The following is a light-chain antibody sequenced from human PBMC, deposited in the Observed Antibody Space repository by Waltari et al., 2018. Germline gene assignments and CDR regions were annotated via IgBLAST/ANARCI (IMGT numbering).Light chain of an antibody. Sequence: SYVLTQPPSVSVAPGETARISCRGNNIGSIRVPGYQQKAGQAPVLVMSYAADRPSGIPERFSGSNSGNTATLTINRVEVGDEADYYCQVWDTGSDHVIFGGGTKLTV. CDR2: YAA. CDR3: QVWDTGSDHVI. V-gene: IGLV3-21*04. J-gene: IGLJ2*01. CDR1: NIGSIR.